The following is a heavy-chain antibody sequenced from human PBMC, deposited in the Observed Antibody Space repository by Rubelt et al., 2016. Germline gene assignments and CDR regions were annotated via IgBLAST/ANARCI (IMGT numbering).Heavy chain of an antibody. V-gene: IGHV4-39*07. Sequence: QLQLQESGPGLVKPSETLSLTCAVSGGSISSSDSYWGWIRQPPGKGLEWIGSIYYRGATYYNPSLNSRVTISVDTSKNQFSLKLSSVTAADTAVYYCARIIRGYSYGSITNYFDYWGQGTLVTVSS. CDR1: GGSISSSDSY. CDR3: ARIIRGYSYGSITNYFDY. CDR2: IYYRGAT. D-gene: IGHD5-18*01. J-gene: IGHJ4*02.